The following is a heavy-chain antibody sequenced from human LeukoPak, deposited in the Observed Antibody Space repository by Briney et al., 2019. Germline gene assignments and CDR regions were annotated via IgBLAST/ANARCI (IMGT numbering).Heavy chain of an antibody. CDR2: IYTSGST. CDR3: ATLDSSSSGGKDALAFDI. V-gene: IGHV4-61*02. CDR1: GASISSGSYY. J-gene: IGHJ3*02. D-gene: IGHD6-6*01. Sequence: SETLSLTCTVSGASISSGSYYWSWIRQPAGKGLEWIGRIYTSGSTTYNPSLKSRVTISVDTSKNQFSLKLSSVTAADTAVYYCATLDSSSSGGKDALAFDIWGQGTMVTVSS.